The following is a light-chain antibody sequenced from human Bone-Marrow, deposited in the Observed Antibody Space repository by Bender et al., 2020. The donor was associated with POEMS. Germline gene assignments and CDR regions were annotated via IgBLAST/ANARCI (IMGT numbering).Light chain of an antibody. J-gene: IGLJ1*01. V-gene: IGLV2-14*03. CDR3: TSHITTKSYI. CDR1: SSDIGGYDH. Sequence: QSALTQPPSASGSPGQSVTISCTGTSSDIGGYDHVSWYQQHPGEAPKLMIYSVSNRPSGVSHRFSGSKSGNTASLTISGLQVEDEAVYYCTSHITTKSYIFGSGTWVTVL. CDR2: SVS.